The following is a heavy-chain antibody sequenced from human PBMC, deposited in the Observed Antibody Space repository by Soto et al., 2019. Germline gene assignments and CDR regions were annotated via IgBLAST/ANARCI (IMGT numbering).Heavy chain of an antibody. V-gene: IGHV3-48*02. J-gene: IGHJ6*02. CDR3: ARIKLVDFFFINVDVYDMDV. D-gene: IGHD2-15*01. CDR1: GFTLSNYA. Sequence: GGSLRLSCAASGFTLSNYAVNWVRQAPGKGLEWVSYISSDSRYIYHGDSVKGRFTISRDNARNSVDLQMNSLRDEDTAVHYCARIKLVDFFFINVDVYDMDVWGQGTPVTVSS. CDR2: ISSDSRYI.